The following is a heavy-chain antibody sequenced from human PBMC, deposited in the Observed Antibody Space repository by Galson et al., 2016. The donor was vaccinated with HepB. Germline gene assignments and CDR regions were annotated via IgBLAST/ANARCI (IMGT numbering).Heavy chain of an antibody. CDR3: TREAVAGTFFQY. V-gene: IGHV1-2*06. CDR1: GYTFTGDY. Sequence: SVKVSCKASGYTFTGDYIHWVRQAPGQGLEWMGRINPNSGDTKFAQKFQGRVTLTRDTSITTAYMEVLRLKSDDTAVYYCTREAVAGTFFQYWGQGTLVTVSS. D-gene: IGHD6-19*01. J-gene: IGHJ1*01. CDR2: INPNSGDT.